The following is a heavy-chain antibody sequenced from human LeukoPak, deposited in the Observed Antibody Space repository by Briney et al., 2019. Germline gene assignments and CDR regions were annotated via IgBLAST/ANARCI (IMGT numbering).Heavy chain of an antibody. J-gene: IGHJ4*02. D-gene: IGHD2-8*02. CDR3: ARAPATNEWRCMDY. CDR1: GFDISYNY. V-gene: IGHV3-53*01. Sequence: GGSLRLSCAASGFDISYNYVGWVRQAPGKGLEWVSVIHTGGTTHYADSVKGRFTISKDNSNNTVYLQMNSVGVEDTAVYYCARAPATNEWRCMDYWGQGTLVTVSS. CDR2: IHTGGTT.